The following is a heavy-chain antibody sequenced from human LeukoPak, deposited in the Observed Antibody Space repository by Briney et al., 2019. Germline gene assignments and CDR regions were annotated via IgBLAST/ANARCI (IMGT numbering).Heavy chain of an antibody. J-gene: IGHJ4*02. V-gene: IGHV1-18*01. CDR3: ARIGRASGYFDY. CDR2: ISTYKGHK. CDR1: GYNFTTYG. Sequence: ASVKVSCKASGYNFTTYGLTWVRQAPGQGLEWMGWISTYKGHKNYAQKFQGRVTKNRNTSTRTAYIELKTLTSHDTAVYYCARIGRASGYFDYWGQGTLVTVSS. D-gene: IGHD1-26*01.